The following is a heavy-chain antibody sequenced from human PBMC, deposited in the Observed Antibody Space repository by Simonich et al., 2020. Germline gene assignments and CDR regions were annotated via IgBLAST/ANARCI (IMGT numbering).Heavy chain of an antibody. V-gene: IGHV3-7*01. CDR1: GFTFFSYW. CDR3: ARDVRRDGFDY. Sequence: EVQLVESGGGLVQPGGSLRLSCAASGFTFFSYWMSWGQARGKGLEWVANIKQDGSEKDYVESVKGRFTISRDNAKNSLYLQMNSLRAEDTAVYYCARDVRRDGFDYWGQGTLVTVSS. J-gene: IGHJ4*02. CDR2: IKQDGSEK.